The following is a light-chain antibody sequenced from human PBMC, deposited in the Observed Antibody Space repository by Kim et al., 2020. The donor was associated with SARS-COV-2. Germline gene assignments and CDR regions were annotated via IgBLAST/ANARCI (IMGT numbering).Light chain of an antibody. CDR3: AAWDDSLSERV. CDR1: SANIGRYG. Sequence: GQRVTISCSGSSANIGRYGANWYQQLPGTAPNLLIYKNDQRPSGVPDRFSGSGSGTSASLAISGLQSQDEADYYCAAWDDSLSERVFGGGTSLTVL. J-gene: IGLJ3*02. CDR2: KND. V-gene: IGLV1-44*01.